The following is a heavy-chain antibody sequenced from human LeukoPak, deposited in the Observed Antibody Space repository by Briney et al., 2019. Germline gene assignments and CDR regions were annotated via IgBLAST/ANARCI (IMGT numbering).Heavy chain of an antibody. CDR1: GDTFTSYD. CDR3: ARLWAAAVFYWFDP. V-gene: IGHV1-18*01. CDR2: MNPNTANT. Sequence: GASVKVSCKASGDTFTSYDTNWVRQAPGQGLEWMGWMNPNTANTNYAQKLQGRVTMTTDTSTSTAYMELRCLRSDDTAVYYCARLWAAAVFYWFDPWGQGTLVTVSS. D-gene: IGHD6-13*01. J-gene: IGHJ5*02.